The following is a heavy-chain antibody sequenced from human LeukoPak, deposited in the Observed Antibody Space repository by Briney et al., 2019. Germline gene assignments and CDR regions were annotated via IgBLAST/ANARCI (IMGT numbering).Heavy chain of an antibody. CDR1: GFTFSSYA. J-gene: IGHJ4*02. CDR2: ISGSGGST. CDR3: AKLGTRLPVWYYFDY. D-gene: IGHD2-2*01. Sequence: PGGSLRLSCAASGFTFSSYAMSWVRQAPGKGLEWVSAISGSGGSTYYADSVKGRFTISRDNSENTLYLQMNSLRAEDTAVYYCAKLGTRLPVWYYFDYWGQGTLVTVSS. V-gene: IGHV3-23*01.